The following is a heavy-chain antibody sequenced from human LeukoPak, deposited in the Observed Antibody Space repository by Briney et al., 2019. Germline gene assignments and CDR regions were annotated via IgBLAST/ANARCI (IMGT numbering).Heavy chain of an antibody. CDR3: ARPLYNWNDEYFDY. V-gene: IGHV1-2*02. CDR1: GYTFTGYY. CDR2: INPNSGGT. J-gene: IGHJ4*02. Sequence: ASVKVSCKASGYTFTGYYMHWVRQATGQGLEWMGWINPNSGGTNYAQKFQGRVTMTRDTSISTAYMELSRLRSDDTAVYYCARPLYNWNDEYFDYWGQGTLVTVSS. D-gene: IGHD1-1*01.